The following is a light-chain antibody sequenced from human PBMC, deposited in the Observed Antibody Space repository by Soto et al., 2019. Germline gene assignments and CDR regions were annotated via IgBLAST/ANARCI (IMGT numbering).Light chain of an antibody. J-gene: IGKJ5*01. Sequence: DIQMTQAPSSLSASVGDRVTITCQASQNINNYLNWYQQKPGRAPKLLIYDASNLEAGVPSRFRGSGSGTDFTFTISRLQPEDIATYYCQQYENLPTFGQGTRLEIK. V-gene: IGKV1-33*01. CDR3: QQYENLPT. CDR2: DAS. CDR1: QNINNY.